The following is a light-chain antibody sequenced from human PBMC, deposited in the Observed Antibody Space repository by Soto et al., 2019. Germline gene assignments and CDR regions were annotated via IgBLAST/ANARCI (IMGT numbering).Light chain of an antibody. Sequence: QSVLTQPASVSGSPGQSITISCTGTSSDVGSYNLVSWYQQHPGKAPKLMIYEGSKRPSGVSNRFSGSKSGNTASLTISGLQAEDEADYYCCSYAGSSGYVFGTGTKATVL. J-gene: IGLJ1*01. V-gene: IGLV2-23*01. CDR1: SSDVGSYNL. CDR2: EGS. CDR3: CSYAGSSGYV.